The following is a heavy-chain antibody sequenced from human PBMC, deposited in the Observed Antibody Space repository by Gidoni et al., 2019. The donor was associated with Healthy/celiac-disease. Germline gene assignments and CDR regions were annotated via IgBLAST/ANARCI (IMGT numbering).Heavy chain of an antibody. CDR1: GFTFGDYA. V-gene: IGHV3-49*04. CDR3: TRAEQRVVVAY. CDR2: IRSKAYGGTT. D-gene: IGHD2-15*01. J-gene: IGHJ4*02. Sequence: EVQLVESGGGLVQPGRSLRLSCTASGFTFGDYAMSWVRQAPGKGLEWVGFIRSKAYGGTTEYAASVKGRFTISRDDSKSIAYLQMNSLKTEDTAVYYCTRAEQRVVVAYWGQGTLVTVSS.